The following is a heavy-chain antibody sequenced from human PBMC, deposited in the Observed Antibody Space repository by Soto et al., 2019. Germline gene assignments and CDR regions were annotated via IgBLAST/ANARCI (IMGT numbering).Heavy chain of an antibody. CDR3: AKDRCGDGSCYHFDA. CDR2: IIGRGDNF. CDR1: GFRFSSYA. Sequence: EVRLLESGGAVIQRGGSLRLSCVTSGFRFSSYAMSWVRQAPGKGLEWVAAIIGRGDNFQYADYVKGRFTISRDVSKSTVYLHQNSLGAEDTAIYHCAKDRCGDGSCYHFDAWGQGTMVTVSS. J-gene: IGHJ5*02. V-gene: IGHV3-23*01. D-gene: IGHD2-15*01.